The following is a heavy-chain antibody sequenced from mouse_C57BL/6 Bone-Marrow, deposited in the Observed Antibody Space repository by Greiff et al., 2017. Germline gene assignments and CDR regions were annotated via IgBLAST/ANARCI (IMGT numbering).Heavy chain of an antibody. J-gene: IGHJ1*03. CDR2: INPSTGGT. CDR1: GYSFTGYY. Sequence: EVQLQQSGPELVKPGASVKISCKASGYSFTGYYMNWVKQSPEKSLEWIGEINPSTGGTTYNQKFKAKATLTVDKSYSTAYMQLKSLTSEEAAVYYCARNGGYGNYVTLSDVWGTGTTVTVSS. V-gene: IGHV1-42*01. CDR3: ARNGGYGNYVTLSDV. D-gene: IGHD2-10*02.